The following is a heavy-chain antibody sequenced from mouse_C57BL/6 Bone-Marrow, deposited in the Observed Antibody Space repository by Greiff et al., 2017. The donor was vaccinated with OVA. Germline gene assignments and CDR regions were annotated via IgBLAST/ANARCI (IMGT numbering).Heavy chain of an antibody. CDR1: GFTFSDYG. CDR2: ISSGSSTI. J-gene: IGHJ3*01. CDR3: AVASSGYWFAY. D-gene: IGHD3-2*02. Sequence: EVHLVESGGGLVKPGGSLKLSCAASGFTFSDYGMHWVRQAPEKGLEWVAYISSGSSTIYYADTVKGRFTISRDNAKNTLFLKMHSLRSEDTAMYYCAVASSGYWFAYWGQGTLVTVSA. V-gene: IGHV5-17*01.